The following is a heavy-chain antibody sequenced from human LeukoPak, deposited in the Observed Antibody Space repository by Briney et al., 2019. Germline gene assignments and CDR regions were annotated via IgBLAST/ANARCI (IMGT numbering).Heavy chain of an antibody. V-gene: IGHV3-30*19. D-gene: IGHD3-22*01. Sequence: GGSLRLSCAASGFTFSSYGMHWVRQAPGKGLEWVAVISYDGSNKYYADSVKGRFTISRDNSKNTLYLQMNSLRAEDTAVYYCARVMLLYYDSSGLDYWGQGTLVTVSS. J-gene: IGHJ4*02. CDR2: ISYDGSNK. CDR3: ARVMLLYYDSSGLDY. CDR1: GFTFSSYG.